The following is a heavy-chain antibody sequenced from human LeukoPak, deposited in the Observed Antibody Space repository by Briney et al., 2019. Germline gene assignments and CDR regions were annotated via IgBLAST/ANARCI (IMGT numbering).Heavy chain of an antibody. CDR2: IYYSEST. Sequence: SETLSLTCTVSGGSISSGDYYWNWIRQSPGKGLEWIGYIYYSESTYYNPSLRSRVTISIDRSKDQFSLKMISVTAADTATYFCARERAAYCTGDCHSFDYWGQGILVTASS. V-gene: IGHV4-30-4*01. J-gene: IGHJ4*02. CDR1: GGSISSGDYY. CDR3: ARERAAYCTGDCHSFDY. D-gene: IGHD2-21*02.